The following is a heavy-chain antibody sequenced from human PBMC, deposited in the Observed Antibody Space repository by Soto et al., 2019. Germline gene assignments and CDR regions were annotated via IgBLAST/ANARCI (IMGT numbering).Heavy chain of an antibody. CDR3: ARDELSRDTAMVPYDY. CDR1: GFTFSSYA. D-gene: IGHD5-18*01. CDR2: ISYDGSNT. J-gene: IGHJ4*02. Sequence: QVQLVESGGGVVQPGRSLRLSCAASGFTFSSYAMHWVRQAPGKGLEWVAVISYDGSNTYYADSVKGRFTISRDNSKNTLYLQMNSLRAEDTAVYYCARDELSRDTAMVPYDYWGQGALVTVSS. V-gene: IGHV3-30-3*01.